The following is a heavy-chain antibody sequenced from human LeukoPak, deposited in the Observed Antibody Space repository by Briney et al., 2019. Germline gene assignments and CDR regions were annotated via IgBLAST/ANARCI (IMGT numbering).Heavy chain of an antibody. V-gene: IGHV3-48*01. CDR3: AKEPYSGSYDRGFDY. J-gene: IGHJ4*02. D-gene: IGHD1-26*01. Sequence: QPGGSLRLSCAASGFTFSSYTMNWVRQAPGKGLEWVSYISSGSSTIYYADSVKGQFTISRANAKNSLFLQMNSLRAEDTAVYYCAKEPYSGSYDRGFDYWGQGTLVTVSS. CDR2: ISSGSSTI. CDR1: GFTFSSYT.